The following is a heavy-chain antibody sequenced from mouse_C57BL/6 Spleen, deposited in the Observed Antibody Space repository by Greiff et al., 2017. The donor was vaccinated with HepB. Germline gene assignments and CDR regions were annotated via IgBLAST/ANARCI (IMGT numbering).Heavy chain of an antibody. CDR1: GYSFTGYY. V-gene: IGHV1-31*01. Sequence: VQLQQSGPALVKPGASVKISCTASGYSFTGYYMHWVKQSHGNILDWIGYIYPYNGVSSYNQKFKGKATLTVDKSSSTAYMKLRSLTSEDSAVYDCARMVDSAGYSYYFDYWGQGTTLTVSS. D-gene: IGHD3-2*02. CDR3: ARMVDSAGYSYYFDY. J-gene: IGHJ2*01. CDR2: IYPYNGVS.